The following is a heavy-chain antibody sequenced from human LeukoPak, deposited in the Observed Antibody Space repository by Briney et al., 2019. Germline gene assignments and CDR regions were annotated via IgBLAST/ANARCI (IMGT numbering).Heavy chain of an antibody. D-gene: IGHD2-8*01. CDR2: ISGSGGGT. CDR3: AKKYSPSYEYCTNGVCFQGTIDC. CDR1: GFTFSSYG. J-gene: IGHJ4*02. Sequence: PGGSLRLSCAASGFTFSSYGMSGVRQAPGKGLNWVSAISGSGGGTYYADSVKGRFTISRDNSKNTLYLQMNSLRAEDTAVYYCAKKYSPSYEYCTNGVCFQGTIDCWGQGTLVTVSS. V-gene: IGHV3-23*01.